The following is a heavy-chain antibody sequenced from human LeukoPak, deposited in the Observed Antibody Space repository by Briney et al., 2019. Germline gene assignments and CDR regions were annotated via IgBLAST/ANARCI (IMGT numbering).Heavy chain of an antibody. J-gene: IGHJ4*02. Sequence: GGSLRLSCATSGLTFRTTWMHWVRQAPGKGLMWVSRMNGEGTTIDYADSAKGRFTVSRDYAKNTLFLQMNNLRTEDTALYFCATARNFRFEYWGQGSLVIVSA. CDR3: ATARNFRFEY. CDR1: GLTFRTTW. V-gene: IGHV3-74*01. CDR2: MNGEGTTI. D-gene: IGHD1-7*01.